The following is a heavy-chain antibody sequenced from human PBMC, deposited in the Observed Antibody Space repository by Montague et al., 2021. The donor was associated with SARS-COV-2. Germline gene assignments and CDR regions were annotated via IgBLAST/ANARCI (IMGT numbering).Heavy chain of an antibody. CDR3: VKDHPYGGPRGAYDI. CDR2: IYDCGAD. D-gene: IGHD4-17*01. V-gene: IGHV4-59*01. CDR1: GGSITGYY. J-gene: IGHJ3*02. Sequence: SETLSLTCTVSGGSITGYYWSWLRRSPGKGLEWIAYIYDCGADNYNPSLGSRVTISTDTSKNQLSLKVNSVTAADTAAYYCVKDHPYGGPRGAYDIWGQGTVVSVSS.